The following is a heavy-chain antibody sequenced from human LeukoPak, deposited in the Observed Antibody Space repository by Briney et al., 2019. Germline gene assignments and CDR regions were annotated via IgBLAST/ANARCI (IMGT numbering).Heavy chain of an antibody. CDR1: GYTFTSYY. Sequence: ALVKVSCKASGYTFTSYYMHWVRQAPGQGLEWMGIINPSGGSTSYAQKFQGRVTMTRDTSTSTVYMELSSLRSEDTAVYYCARAYYGSGSYNPYWFDPWGQGTLVTVSS. J-gene: IGHJ5*02. D-gene: IGHD3-10*01. CDR2: INPSGGST. CDR3: ARAYYGSGSYNPYWFDP. V-gene: IGHV1-46*01.